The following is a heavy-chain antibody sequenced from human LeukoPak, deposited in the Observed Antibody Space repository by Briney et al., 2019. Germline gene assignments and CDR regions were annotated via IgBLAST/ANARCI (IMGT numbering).Heavy chain of an antibody. J-gene: IGHJ4*02. CDR1: GFTFTTYW. CDR3: AREMFSSGWYGLDY. D-gene: IGHD6-19*01. Sequence: GGSLRLSCAVSGFTFTTYWMHWVRQAPGKGLVWVSRINSDESTITYADSVKGRFTVSRDNAKNMMYLQMNSLRDEDTAVYYCAREMFSSGWYGLDYWGQGTLVTVSS. V-gene: IGHV3-74*01. CDR2: INSDESTI.